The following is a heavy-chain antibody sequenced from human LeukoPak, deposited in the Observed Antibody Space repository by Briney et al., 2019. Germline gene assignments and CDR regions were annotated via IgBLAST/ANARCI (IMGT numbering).Heavy chain of an antibody. D-gene: IGHD6-19*01. CDR1: GFTFSHYW. CDR2: ISGDGSAT. J-gene: IGHJ4*02. Sequence: GGSLILSCAASGFTFSHYWIHWVRHAPGEGRVWVSRISGDGSATNYADSVTARFTTSRDNAKPTMYPQTDSLRAEATAVYISVRGSNDWYGMDYWGQGTLVTVSP. V-gene: IGHV3-74*01. CDR3: VRGSNDWYGMDY.